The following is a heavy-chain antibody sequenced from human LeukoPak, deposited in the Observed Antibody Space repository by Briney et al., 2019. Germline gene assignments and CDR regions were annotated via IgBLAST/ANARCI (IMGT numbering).Heavy chain of an antibody. D-gene: IGHD3-3*01. CDR2: INPNSGGT. J-gene: IGHJ4*02. CDR3: ARDSSAPWSGYLGYFDY. V-gene: IGHV1-2*02. CDR1: GYTFTGYY. Sequence: ASVKVSRKASGYTFTGYYMHWVRQAPGQGLEWMGWINPNSGGTNYAQKFQGRVTMTRDTSISTAYMELSRLRSDDTAVYYCARDSSAPWSGYLGYFDYWGQGTLVTVSS.